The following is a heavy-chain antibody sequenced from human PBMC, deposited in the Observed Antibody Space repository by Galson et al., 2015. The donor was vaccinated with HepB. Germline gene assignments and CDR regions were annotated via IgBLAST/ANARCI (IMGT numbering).Heavy chain of an antibody. D-gene: IGHD3-16*01. CDR1: GFSIRNNW. V-gene: IGHV3-74*01. J-gene: IGHJ4*02. Sequence: SLRLSCAASGFSIRNNWMHWVRQVPGKGLVWVSRINEDGSTTNYADSVKGRFTISKDNAKNTLHLQMNNLRAEDTAVYYCSRDTFGPYDYWRQGTLVTVSS. CDR3: SRDTFGPYDY. CDR2: INEDGSTT.